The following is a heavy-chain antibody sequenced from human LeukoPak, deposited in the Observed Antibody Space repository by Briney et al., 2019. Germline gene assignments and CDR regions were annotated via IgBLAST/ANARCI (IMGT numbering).Heavy chain of an antibody. Sequence: GGSLRLSCAASGFTFSSYAMGWVRQAPGKGLEWVSAISGSGGSTYYADSVKGRFTISRDNSKNTLYLQMNSLRAEDTAVYYCAKGRLYSYGNTFDYWGQGTLVTVSS. D-gene: IGHD5-18*01. V-gene: IGHV3-23*01. CDR3: AKGRLYSYGNTFDY. CDR1: GFTFSSYA. CDR2: ISGSGGST. J-gene: IGHJ4*02.